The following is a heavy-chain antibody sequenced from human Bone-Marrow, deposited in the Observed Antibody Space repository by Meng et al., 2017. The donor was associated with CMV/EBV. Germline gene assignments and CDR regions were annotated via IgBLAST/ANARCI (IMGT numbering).Heavy chain of an antibody. CDR1: GYTFTSYD. V-gene: IGHV1-8*01. Sequence: ASVKVSCKASGYTFTSYDINWVRQATGQGLEWMGWMNPNSGNTGYAQKFQGRITMTKNTSISTAYMELSSLRSEDTAVYYCARGKVLDRGSYTFDYWGQGTLVTVSS. CDR3: ARGKVLDRGSYTFDY. D-gene: IGHD1-26*01. CDR2: MNPNSGNT. J-gene: IGHJ4*02.